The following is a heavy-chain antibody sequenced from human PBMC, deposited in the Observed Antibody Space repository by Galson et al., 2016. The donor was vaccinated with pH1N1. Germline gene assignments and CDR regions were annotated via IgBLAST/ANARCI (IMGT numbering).Heavy chain of an antibody. D-gene: IGHD3-3*01. CDR2: INQDGSGK. CDR1: EFTLSNYW. CDR3: ARAIASADYK. J-gene: IGHJ4*02. Sequence: SLRLSCAAPEFTLSNYWMHWVRQAPGMGLEWVANINQDGSGKYYLDSVKGRFTISRDNARNSLYLQMTSLRDEDTAVYYCARAIASADYKWGQGTLVTVSS. V-gene: IGHV3-7*01.